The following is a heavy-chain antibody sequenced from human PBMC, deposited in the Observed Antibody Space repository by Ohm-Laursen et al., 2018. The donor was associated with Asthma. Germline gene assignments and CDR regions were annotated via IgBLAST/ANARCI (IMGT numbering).Heavy chain of an antibody. CDR3: AKTLGYCSGGSCFSGYGMDV. Sequence: SLRLSCTASGFTFSSYGMHWVRQAPGKGLEWVAVISYDGSNKYYADPVKGRFTISRDNSKNTLYLQMNSLRAEDTAVYYCAKTLGYCSGGSCFSGYGMDVWGQGTTVTVSS. V-gene: IGHV3-30*18. CDR2: ISYDGSNK. D-gene: IGHD2-15*01. J-gene: IGHJ6*02. CDR1: GFTFSSYG.